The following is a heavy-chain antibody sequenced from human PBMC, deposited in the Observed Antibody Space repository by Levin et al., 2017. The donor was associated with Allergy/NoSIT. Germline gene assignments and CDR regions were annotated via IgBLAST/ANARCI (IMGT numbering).Heavy chain of an antibody. CDR1: GFNLDDYA. CDR3: AKDTEQWLIGWFDP. V-gene: IGHV3-9*01. J-gene: IGHJ5*02. D-gene: IGHD6-19*01. CDR2: ISWNSGSL. Sequence: SCAASGFNLDDYAMHWVRHAPGKGLEWVSGISWNSGSLYYADSVKGRFTISRDNAKNSLYLQMNSLRAEDTALYYCAKDTEQWLIGWFDPWGQGTLVTVSS.